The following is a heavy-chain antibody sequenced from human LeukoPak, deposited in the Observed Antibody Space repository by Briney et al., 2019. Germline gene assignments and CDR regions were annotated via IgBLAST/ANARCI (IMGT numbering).Heavy chain of an antibody. CDR2: IYYSGST. D-gene: IGHD3-22*01. J-gene: IGHJ4*02. V-gene: IGHV4-39*02. CDR3: ARDHNDGYNFY. Sequence: PSETLSLTCTVSGGSISSSSYYWGWIRQPPGKGLEWIGSIYYSGSTYYNPSLKSRVTISVDTSKNQFSLKLRSVTAADTAVYYCARDHNDGYNFYWGQGAVVTVSS. CDR1: GGSISSSSYY.